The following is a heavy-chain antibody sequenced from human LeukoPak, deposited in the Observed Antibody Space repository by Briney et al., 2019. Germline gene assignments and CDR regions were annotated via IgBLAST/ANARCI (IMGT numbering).Heavy chain of an antibody. J-gene: IGHJ4*02. CDR1: GFNIRNNW. Sequence: QPGGSLRLSCEASGFNIRNNWMSWVRLAPGKGLEYVANINQDEGQKYYVDSVKGRFTISKDTAKNSLNLQMNSLRAEDTGVYYCARENYDIRGQGTLVTVSS. V-gene: IGHV3-7*01. CDR2: INQDEGQK. CDR3: ARENYDI. D-gene: IGHD3-9*01.